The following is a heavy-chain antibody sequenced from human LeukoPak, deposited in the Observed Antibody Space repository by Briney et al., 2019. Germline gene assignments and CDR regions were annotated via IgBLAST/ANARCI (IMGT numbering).Heavy chain of an antibody. D-gene: IGHD2-2*01. CDR1: GVSISSNSYY. J-gene: IGHJ4*02. Sequence: SETLSLTCTVSGVSISSNSYYWGWIRQPPGKGLEWIGSIYYSGSTFYNPSLKSRVTISADTSKNQFSLKLSSVTAADTAVYYCARHRSCISTTCYAGAVNYWGQGTLVTVSS. CDR2: IYYSGST. CDR3: ARHRSCISTTCYAGAVNY. V-gene: IGHV4-39*01.